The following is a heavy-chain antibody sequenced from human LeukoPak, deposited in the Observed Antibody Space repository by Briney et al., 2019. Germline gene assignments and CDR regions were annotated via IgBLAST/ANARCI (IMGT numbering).Heavy chain of an antibody. CDR1: GYTFTSYY. D-gene: IGHD2-15*01. Sequence: GASVKVSCKASGYTFTSYYMHWVRQAPGQGLERMGWSSGYNGNTNYAQKLQGRVTMTTDTSTSTAYMELRSLRSDDTAVYYCARGNYCSGGSCYDGAFDYWGQGTLVTVSS. J-gene: IGHJ4*02. CDR3: ARGNYCSGGSCYDGAFDY. V-gene: IGHV1-18*04. CDR2: SSGYNGNT.